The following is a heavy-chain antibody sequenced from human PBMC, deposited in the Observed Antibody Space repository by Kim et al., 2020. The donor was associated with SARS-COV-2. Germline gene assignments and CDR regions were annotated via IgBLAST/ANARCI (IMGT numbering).Heavy chain of an antibody. CDR1: GFTFSSYS. D-gene: IGHD5-18*01. J-gene: IGHJ4*02. CDR2: ISSSSSTI. CDR3: ARDGVGYSYGTLDY. V-gene: IGHV3-48*02. Sequence: GGSLRLSCAASGFTFSSYSMNWVRQAPGKGLEWVSYISSSSSTIYYADSVKGRFTISRDNEKNSLYLQMNSLRDEDTAVYYCARDGVGYSYGTLDYWGQGTLVTVSS.